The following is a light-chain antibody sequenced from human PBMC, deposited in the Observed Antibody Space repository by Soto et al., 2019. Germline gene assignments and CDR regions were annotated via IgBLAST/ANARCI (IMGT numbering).Light chain of an antibody. CDR2: EVT. V-gene: IGLV2-14*01. CDR3: NSYKTLSNRV. CDR1: STDIGAYNY. J-gene: IGLJ1*01. Sequence: QSVLTQPASVSGSPGQSITISCTGTSTDIGAYNYVSWYQQHPGKAPKLLIYEVTNRPSGVSNRFSGSKSGNTASLTISGLQAEQEANYYRNSYKTLSNRVFGTGTKVT.